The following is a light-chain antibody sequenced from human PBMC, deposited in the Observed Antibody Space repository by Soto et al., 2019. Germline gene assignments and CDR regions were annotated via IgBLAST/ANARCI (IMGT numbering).Light chain of an antibody. Sequence: EIVMTQSPATLSLAPGERVTLSCRASESVRTNLAWYQQKAGQAPRLLIYGASTRATGIPARFSGSGSGTEFTLTISSMQSEYFAVDYCQQYSIWRTFGQGTKVDNK. V-gene: IGKV3-15*01. CDR2: GAS. J-gene: IGKJ1*01. CDR3: QQYSIWRT. CDR1: ESVRTN.